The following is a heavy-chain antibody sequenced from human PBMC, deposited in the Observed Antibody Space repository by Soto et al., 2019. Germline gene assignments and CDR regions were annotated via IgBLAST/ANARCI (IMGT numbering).Heavy chain of an antibody. J-gene: IGHJ4*02. D-gene: IGHD3-22*01. CDR1: GFNLNIDG. CDR2: MSPGGNSQ. V-gene: IGHV3-30*03. Sequence: GGSLRLSCAAPGFNLNIDGLHWIRQAPGEGLEGVGVMSPGGNSQYYADSVKGRFTISRDNSKRTLYLQMTSLRPEDTAVYYCASGAAFYYDPCRHWRQRTLVTVSS. CDR3: ASGAAFYYDPCRH.